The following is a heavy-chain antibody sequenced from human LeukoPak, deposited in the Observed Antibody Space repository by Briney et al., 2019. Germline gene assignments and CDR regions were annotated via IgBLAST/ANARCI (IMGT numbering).Heavy chain of an antibody. D-gene: IGHD6-25*01. CDR1: GYSFTTHW. J-gene: IGHJ4*02. CDR2: IYAGDSDT. Sequence: GESLKISCKGSGYSFTTHWIGWVRQMPEKGLEWMGIIYAGDSDTRYSPSFQGQVTISVDKSTSTAYLQWNSLKASDTAMYYCAMYINSGHYLDYWGQGTLVTVSP. V-gene: IGHV5-51*01. CDR3: AMYINSGHYLDY.